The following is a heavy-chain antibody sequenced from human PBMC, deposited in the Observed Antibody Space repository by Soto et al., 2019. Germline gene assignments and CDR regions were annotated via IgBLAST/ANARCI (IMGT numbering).Heavy chain of an antibody. CDR3: AKDQGPTLFDGMDV. V-gene: IGHV3-30*18. D-gene: IGHD3-10*02. CDR2: ISYDGSKS. CDR1: GFRFSSYG. Sequence: PGGSLRLSCVATGFRFSSYGMHWVRQAPGKGLEWLAVISYDGSKSYHGDSVKGRFIISRDNSKNILYLQMNSLRDEDTAVYYCAKDQGPTLFDGMDVWGQGTTVTVSS. J-gene: IGHJ6*02.